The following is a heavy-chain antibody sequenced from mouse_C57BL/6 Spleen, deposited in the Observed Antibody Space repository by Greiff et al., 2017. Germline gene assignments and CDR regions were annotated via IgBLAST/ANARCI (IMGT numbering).Heavy chain of an antibody. CDR1: GYTFTSYW. CDR3: ARGGYYVPSFDY. V-gene: IGHV1-53*01. J-gene: IGHJ2*01. CDR2: INPSNGGT. Sequence: QVQLQQPGTELVKPGASVKLSCKASGYTFTSYWMPWVQQRPGQGLEWIGNINPSNGGTNYNKKFKSKATLTVDNSSSTAYMQLSRLTSEDSAVYYCARGGYYVPSFDYWGQGTTLTVSS. D-gene: IGHD2-3*01.